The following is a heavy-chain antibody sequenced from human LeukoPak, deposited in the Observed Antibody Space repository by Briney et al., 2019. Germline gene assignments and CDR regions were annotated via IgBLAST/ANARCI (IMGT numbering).Heavy chain of an antibody. D-gene: IGHD4-23*01. CDR1: GITFSSYS. J-gene: IGHJ3*02. Sequence: GGPLRPSCAASGITFSSYSMNWVRKAPGKGLEWGSSISSSSSYLYSAGSAKGRFPICRDNAKNSMYLQMNSLRAEDTAVYYCAGYGGNEPLDAFDIWGQGTMVTVSS. V-gene: IGHV3-21*01. CDR3: AGYGGNEPLDAFDI. CDR2: ISSSSSYL.